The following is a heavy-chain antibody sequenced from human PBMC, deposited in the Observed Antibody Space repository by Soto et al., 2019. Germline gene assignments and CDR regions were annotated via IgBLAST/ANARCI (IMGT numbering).Heavy chain of an antibody. V-gene: IGHV3-23*01. CDR3: AKEAGITMIVVVITTFDY. J-gene: IGHJ4*02. CDR1: GFTLSSYA. D-gene: IGHD3-22*01. Sequence: GGSLRLSCAASGFTLSSYAMSWVRQAPGKGLEWVSAISGSGGSTYYADSVKGRFTISRDNSKNTLYLQMNSLRAEDTAVYYCAKEAGITMIVVVITTFDYWGQGTLVTVSS. CDR2: ISGSGGST.